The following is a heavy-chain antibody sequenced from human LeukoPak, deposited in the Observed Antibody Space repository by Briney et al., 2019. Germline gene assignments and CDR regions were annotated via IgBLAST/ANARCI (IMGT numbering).Heavy chain of an antibody. CDR1: RFTLSGDY. D-gene: IGHD2-15*01. CDR2: IFGAGTT. CDR3: ARAIQFGGYFDY. J-gene: IGHJ4*02. Sequence: GGSLRLSCAASRFTLSGDYMSWVRQAPGKGLEWVSVIFGAGTTYYADSVKGRFTISRDNSKNTLYLQMNSLGAEDTAVYYCARAIQFGGYFDYWGQGTLVTVST. V-gene: IGHV3-53*01.